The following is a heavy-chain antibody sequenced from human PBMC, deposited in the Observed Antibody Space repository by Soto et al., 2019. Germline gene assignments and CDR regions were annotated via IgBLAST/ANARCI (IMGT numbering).Heavy chain of an antibody. J-gene: IGHJ4*02. Sequence: PGGSLRLSCAASGFTFSSYGMHWVRQAPGKGLEWVAVISYDGSNKYYADSVKGRFTISRDNSKNTLYLQMNSLRAEDTAVYYYAKDRLLLWFGDSDYWGQGTLVTVSS. CDR3: AKDRLLLWFGDSDY. V-gene: IGHV3-30*18. D-gene: IGHD3-10*01. CDR2: ISYDGSNK. CDR1: GFTFSSYG.